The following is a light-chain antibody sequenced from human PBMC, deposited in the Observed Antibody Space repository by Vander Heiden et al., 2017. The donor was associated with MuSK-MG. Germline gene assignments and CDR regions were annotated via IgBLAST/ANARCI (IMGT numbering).Light chain of an antibody. CDR1: QSVNTF. J-gene: IGKJ5*01. CDR2: DAS. Sequence: EIVLTQPPGTLSLSPGDRATLSCRASQSVNTFLDWYQQRPGQAPRLLIYDASKRATGIPARFSGSGYGTDFTLTISSLEPEDFAVYFCQQLSNWPPFTFGQGTRMETK. CDR3: QQLSNWPPFT. V-gene: IGKV3-11*01.